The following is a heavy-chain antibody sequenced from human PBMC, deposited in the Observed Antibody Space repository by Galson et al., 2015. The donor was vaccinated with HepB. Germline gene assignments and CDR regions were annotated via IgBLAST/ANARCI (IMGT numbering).Heavy chain of an antibody. Sequence: SLRLSCAASGFTFGDYAMSWVRQAPGKGLEWVGFIRSKAYGGTTEYAASVKGRFTISRDDSKSIAYLQMNSLKTEDTAVYYCTRGAIVVVVAAYFDYWGQGTLVTVSS. D-gene: IGHD2-15*01. CDR3: TRGAIVVVVAAYFDY. CDR1: GFTFGDYA. V-gene: IGHV3-49*04. J-gene: IGHJ4*02. CDR2: IRSKAYGGTT.